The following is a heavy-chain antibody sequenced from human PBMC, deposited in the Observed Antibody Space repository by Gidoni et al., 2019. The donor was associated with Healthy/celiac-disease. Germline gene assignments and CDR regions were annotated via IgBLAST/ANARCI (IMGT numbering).Heavy chain of an antibody. CDR3: ARDSTGGRRGNYFDY. J-gene: IGHJ4*02. Sequence: QVQLVESGGGVVQPGRSLRLSCAASGFTFSSYGMHWVRQAQGKGLEWVAVIWYDGSNKYYADSVKGRFTISRDNSKNTLYLQMNSLRAEDTAVYYCARDSTGGRRGNYFDYWGQGTLVTVSS. CDR2: IWYDGSNK. D-gene: IGHD3-10*01. V-gene: IGHV3-33*01. CDR1: GFTFSSYG.